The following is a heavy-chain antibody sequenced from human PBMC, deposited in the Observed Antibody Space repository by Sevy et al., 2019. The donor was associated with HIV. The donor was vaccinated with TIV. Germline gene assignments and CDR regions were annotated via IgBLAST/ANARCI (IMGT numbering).Heavy chain of an antibody. CDR3: ARGGYCSGGSCSYYYGMDV. V-gene: IGHV4-34*01. CDR1: GGSFSGYY. J-gene: IGHJ6*02. CDR2: INHSGST. Sequence: SETLSLTCAVYGGSFSGYYWSWIRQPPGKGLEWIGEINHSGSTNYNPSLKSRVTISVDTSENQFSLKLSSVTAADTAVYYCARGGYCSGGSCSYYYGMDVWGQGTTVTVSS. D-gene: IGHD2-15*01.